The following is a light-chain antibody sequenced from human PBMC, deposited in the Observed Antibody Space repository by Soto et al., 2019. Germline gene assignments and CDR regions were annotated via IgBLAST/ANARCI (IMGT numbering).Light chain of an antibody. CDR3: ASWDDRLNGPV. Sequence: QSALTQPRSVSGSPGQSVTISCTGTSSDVGNYIYVSWYRQHPGKAPKLMIYDVSKRPSGVPDRFSGSKSGTSASLAISGLHSEDGVDYYCASWDDRLNGPVFGGGTKVTVL. V-gene: IGLV2-11*01. CDR1: SSDVGNYIY. CDR2: DVS. J-gene: IGLJ3*02.